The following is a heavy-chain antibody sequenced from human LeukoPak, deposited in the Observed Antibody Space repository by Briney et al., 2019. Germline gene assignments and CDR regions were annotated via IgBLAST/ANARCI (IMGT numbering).Heavy chain of an antibody. J-gene: IGHJ4*02. CDR1: GFTVSFNY. CDR3: ARVGSGSGSYGSGNYYFDD. CDR2: IYSGGNT. D-gene: IGHD3-10*01. V-gene: IGHV3-53*01. Sequence: PGGSLRLSCAASGFTVSFNYMTWVRQAPGEGLEWVSLIYSGGNTYYADSVEGRFTISRDESKNTLYLQMNSLRAEDTAVYYCARVGSGSGSYGSGNYYFDDWGPGTLVTVSS.